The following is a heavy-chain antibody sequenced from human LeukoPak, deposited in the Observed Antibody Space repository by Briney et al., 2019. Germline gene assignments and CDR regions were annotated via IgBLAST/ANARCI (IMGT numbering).Heavy chain of an antibody. D-gene: IGHD1-14*01. J-gene: IGHJ4*02. CDR1: GGSVSSYY. Sequence: PSETLSLTCSVSGGSVSSYYWSWIRQSPGKGLEWIGYIHNSGRTNYNPSLKSRVTGFVDTSKNQVSLRLSSVTAADTAVYYCARHGTISSESYFDYWGQGALVTISS. CDR3: ARHGTISSESYFDY. CDR2: IHNSGRT. V-gene: IGHV4-59*08.